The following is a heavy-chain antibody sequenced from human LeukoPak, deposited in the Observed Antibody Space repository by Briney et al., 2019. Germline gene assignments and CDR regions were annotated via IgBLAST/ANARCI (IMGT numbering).Heavy chain of an antibody. Sequence: ASVKVSCKASGYTFTSYYMRWVRQAPGQGLEWMGIINPSGGSTSYAQKFQGRVTMTRDTSTSTVYMELSSLRSEDTAVYYCARQSVVPAAMGDYYYYYGMDVWGQGTTVTVSS. CDR1: GYTFTSYY. D-gene: IGHD2-2*01. CDR2: INPSGGST. CDR3: ARQSVVPAAMGDYYYYYGMDV. J-gene: IGHJ6*02. V-gene: IGHV1-46*01.